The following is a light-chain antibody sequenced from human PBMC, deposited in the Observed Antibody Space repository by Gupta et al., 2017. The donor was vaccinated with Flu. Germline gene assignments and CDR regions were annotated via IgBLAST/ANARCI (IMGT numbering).Light chain of an antibody. J-gene: IGLJ3*02. V-gene: IGLV1-51*02. CDR3: GAWDSSLSAGV. CDR2: ENN. CDR1: SSNIGNRY. Sequence: KVTVTCSGSSSNIGNRYVSWYQQLPGTAPKLLIYENNKRPSGIPDRFSGSKSGTSATLGITGLQTGDEADYYCGAWDSSLSAGVFGGGTKLAVL.